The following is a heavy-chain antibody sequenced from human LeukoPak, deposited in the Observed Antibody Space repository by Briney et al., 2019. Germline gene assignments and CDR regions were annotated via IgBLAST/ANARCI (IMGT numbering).Heavy chain of an antibody. CDR1: GFTFSDYS. Sequence: GGSLRLSCAASGFTFSDYSMNWVRQAPGKGLEWVSYISSSSSPIYYADSGKGRFTISRDNANNSLYLQMNSLRAEDTAVYYCATLYCSTTSCYTGASGQGFDIWGQGTMVTVSS. CDR3: ATLYCSTTSCYTGASGQGFDI. V-gene: IGHV3-48*01. CDR2: ISSSSSPI. J-gene: IGHJ3*02. D-gene: IGHD2-2*02.